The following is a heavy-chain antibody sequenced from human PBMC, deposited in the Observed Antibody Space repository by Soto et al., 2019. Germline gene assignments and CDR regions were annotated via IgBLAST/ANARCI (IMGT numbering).Heavy chain of an antibody. CDR3: ARTAGYCSSTSCYLGY. J-gene: IGHJ4*02. CDR1: GGSISSSNW. Sequence: SETLSLTCAVSGGSISSSNWWSWVRQPPGKGLEWIGEIYHSGSTNYNPSLKSRVTISVDKSKNQFSLKLSSVTAADTAVYYCARTAGYCSSTSCYLGYWGQGTLVTVSS. CDR2: IYHSGST. V-gene: IGHV4-4*02. D-gene: IGHD2-2*03.